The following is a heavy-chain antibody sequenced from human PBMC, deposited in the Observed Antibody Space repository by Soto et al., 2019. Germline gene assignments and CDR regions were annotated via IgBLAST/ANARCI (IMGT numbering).Heavy chain of an antibody. Sequence: ASVKVSCKASGYTFTHFYITWVRQAPGQGLEWMGAISPHNFNTNYAQKFRGRVTLTTEKSTNTAYMDLRSLTSDDTAVYYCARDEGGYDILNGYYKAHHFDYWGQGVPVTVSS. CDR2: ISPHNFNT. J-gene: IGHJ4*02. D-gene: IGHD3-9*01. V-gene: IGHV1-18*01. CDR1: GYTFTHFY. CDR3: ARDEGGYDILNGYYKAHHFDY.